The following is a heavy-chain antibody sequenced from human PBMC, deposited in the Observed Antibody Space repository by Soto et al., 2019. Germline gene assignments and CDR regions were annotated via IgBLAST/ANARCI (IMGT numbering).Heavy chain of an antibody. V-gene: IGHV3-53*01. D-gene: IGHD3-10*01. CDR2: IYAGGST. J-gene: IGHJ6*02. CDR3: AFGEESRYYYYGMDV. CDR1: GFNVSYNY. Sequence: GGSLRLSCAGSGFNVSYNYMSWVRQAPGKGLEWVSVIYAGGSTHYADSVKGRFTISRDNSKNTLYLQMNSLRADDTAVYYCAFGEESRYYYYGMDVWGQGTTVTVSS.